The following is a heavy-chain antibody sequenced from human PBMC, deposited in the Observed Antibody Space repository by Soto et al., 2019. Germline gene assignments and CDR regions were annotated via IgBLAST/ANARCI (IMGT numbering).Heavy chain of an antibody. CDR2: INSDGSST. D-gene: IGHD3-9*01. J-gene: IGHJ3*02. V-gene: IGHV3-74*01. CDR3: ARDVRYFDWLTTAPDDAFDI. CDR1: GFTFSSYW. Sequence: GSLRLSCAASGFTFSSYWMHWVRQAPGKGLVWVSRINSDGSSTSYADSVKGRFTISRDNAKNTLYLQMNSLRAEDTAVYYCARDVRYFDWLTTAPDDAFDIWGQGTMVTVSS.